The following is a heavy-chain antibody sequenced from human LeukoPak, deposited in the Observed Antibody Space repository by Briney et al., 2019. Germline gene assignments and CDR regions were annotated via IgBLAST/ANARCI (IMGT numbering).Heavy chain of an antibody. D-gene: IGHD4-17*01. Sequence: GGSLRLPCAASGFTFSSYGMHWVRQAPGKGLEWVAVISYDGSNKYYADSVKGRFTISRDNSKNTLCLQMNSLRAEDTAVYYCAKDGTVTTGGMGYWGQGTLVTVSS. CDR1: GFTFSSYG. CDR2: ISYDGSNK. J-gene: IGHJ4*02. CDR3: AKDGTVTTGGMGY. V-gene: IGHV3-30*18.